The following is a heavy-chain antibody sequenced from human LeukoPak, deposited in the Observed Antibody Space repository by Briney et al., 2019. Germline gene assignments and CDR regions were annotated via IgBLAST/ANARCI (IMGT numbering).Heavy chain of an antibody. V-gene: IGHV3-30-3*01. J-gene: IGHJ4*02. CDR1: GFTFSSYA. D-gene: IGHD6-19*01. CDR2: ISYDGSNK. CDR3: ARRQTRGSSGPKHYFDY. Sequence: PGGSLRLSCAASGFTFSSYAMRWVRQAPGKGLEWVAVISYDGSNKYYADSVKGRFTISRDNSKNTLYLQMNSLRAEDTAVYYCARRQTRGSSGPKHYFDYWGQGTLVTVSS.